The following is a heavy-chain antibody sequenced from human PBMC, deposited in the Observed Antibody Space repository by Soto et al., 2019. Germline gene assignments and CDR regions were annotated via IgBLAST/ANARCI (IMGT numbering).Heavy chain of an antibody. J-gene: IGHJ6*04. CDR1: GFTFSSYA. CDR3: AKDSVWFGEVRPMDV. Sequence: GGSLRLSCAASGFTFSSYAMSWVRQAPGKGLEWVSAISGSGGSTYYADSVKGRFTISRDNSKNTLYLQMNSLRAEDTAVYYCAKDSVWFGEVRPMDVWGKGTTVTVSS. V-gene: IGHV3-23*01. D-gene: IGHD3-10*01. CDR2: ISGSGGST.